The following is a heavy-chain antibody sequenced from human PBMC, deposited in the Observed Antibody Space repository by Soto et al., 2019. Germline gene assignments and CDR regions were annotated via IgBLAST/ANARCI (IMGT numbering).Heavy chain of an antibody. J-gene: IGHJ4*02. D-gene: IGHD3-16*02. CDR2: ISGSGGST. CDR3: ARGQYYDYVWGSYLIIYFDY. Sequence: EVQLLESGGGLVQPGGSLRLSCAASGFTFSSYAMSWVRQAPGKGLEWVSAISGSGGSTYYADSVKGRFTISRDNSKNTLYLQMNSLRAEDTAVYYCARGQYYDYVWGSYLIIYFDYWGQGTLVTVSS. CDR1: GFTFSSYA. V-gene: IGHV3-23*01.